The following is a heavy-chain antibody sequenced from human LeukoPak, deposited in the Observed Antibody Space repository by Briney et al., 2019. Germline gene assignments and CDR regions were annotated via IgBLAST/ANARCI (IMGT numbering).Heavy chain of an antibody. J-gene: IGHJ4*02. CDR3: AKARRSFYSSSSFDY. CDR1: GFTFDDYA. D-gene: IGHD6-6*01. V-gene: IGHV3-9*01. CDR2: ISWNSGSI. Sequence: PGGSLRLSCAASGFTFDDYAMHWVRQAPGKGLEWVSGISWNSGSIGYADSVKGRFTISRDNAKNSLYLQMNSLRAVDTALYYCAKARRSFYSSSSFDYWGQGTLVTVSS.